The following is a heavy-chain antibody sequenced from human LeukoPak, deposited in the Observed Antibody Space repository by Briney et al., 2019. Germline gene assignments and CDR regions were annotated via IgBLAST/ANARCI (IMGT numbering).Heavy chain of an antibody. Sequence: GGSLRLSCAASGFTFSSYAMSWVRQAPGKGLEWVSAISGSGDSTYNTDSVKGRFTISRDNAKNSLYLQMNSLRAEDTAVYYCARSSRYYYDSSGYPDAFDIWGQGTMVTVSS. CDR1: GFTFSSYA. CDR2: ISGSGDST. J-gene: IGHJ3*02. D-gene: IGHD3-22*01. CDR3: ARSSRYYYDSSGYPDAFDI. V-gene: IGHV3-23*01.